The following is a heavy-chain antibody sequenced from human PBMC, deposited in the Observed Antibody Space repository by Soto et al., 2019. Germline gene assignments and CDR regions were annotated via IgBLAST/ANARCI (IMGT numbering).Heavy chain of an antibody. CDR1: GFTFDSYA. CDR3: TRVASPHYSGSRSFYHTQTSYFVDY. D-gene: IGHD3-10*01. CDR2: ITWNSGSV. Sequence: EVQLVESGGGLVQPGRSLRLSCAASGFTFDSYAMHWVRQAPGKGLEWVSGITWNSGSVFYADSVKGRFTISRDSAKNYLYLQRNSLRAEDTALYYCTRVASPHYSGSRSFYHTQTSYFVDYWGEGALVTVSS. J-gene: IGHJ4*02. V-gene: IGHV3-9*01.